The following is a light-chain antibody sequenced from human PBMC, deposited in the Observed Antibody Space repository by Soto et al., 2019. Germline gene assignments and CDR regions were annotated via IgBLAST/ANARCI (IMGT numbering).Light chain of an antibody. Sequence: DIQMTQAPSSLSASVGDRVPITARACNSNSNYLNWYQQKQGKAPKLLMYAASSLQSGVLSRFGGSGSGTDFTLTISSLQPEDFATYYCQQSYSTPRTFGQGTKVEIK. V-gene: IGKV1-39*01. CDR1: NSNSNY. J-gene: IGKJ1*01. CDR2: AAS. CDR3: QQSYSTPRT.